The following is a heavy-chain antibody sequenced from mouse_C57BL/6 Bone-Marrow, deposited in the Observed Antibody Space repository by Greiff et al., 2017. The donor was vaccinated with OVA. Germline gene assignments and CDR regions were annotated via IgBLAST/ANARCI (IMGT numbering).Heavy chain of an antibody. Sequence: QVQLQQPGAELVKPGASVKLSCKASGYTFTSYWMQWVKQRPGQGLEWIGEIDPSDSYTNYNQKFKGKATLTVDTSSSTAYMQLSSLTSEDSAVYYCARRNGYDEGAWFAYWGQGTLVTVSA. D-gene: IGHD2-2*01. J-gene: IGHJ3*01. CDR3: ARRNGYDEGAWFAY. CDR2: IDPSDSYT. V-gene: IGHV1-50*01. CDR1: GYTFTSYW.